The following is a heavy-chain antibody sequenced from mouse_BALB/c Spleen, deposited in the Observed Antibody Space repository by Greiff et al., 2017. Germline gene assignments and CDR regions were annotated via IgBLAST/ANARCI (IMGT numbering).Heavy chain of an antibody. CDR3: ARPGSHDVDWYFDV. Sequence: EVKLMESGGGLVQPGGSLKLSCAASGFDFSRYWMSWVRQAPGKGLEWIGEINPDSSTINYTPSLKDKFIISRDNAKNTLYLQMSKVRSEDTALYYCARPGSHDVDWYFDVWGAGTTVTVSS. CDR2: INPDSSTI. V-gene: IGHV4-1*02. J-gene: IGHJ1*01. D-gene: IGHD2-3*01. CDR1: GFDFSRYW.